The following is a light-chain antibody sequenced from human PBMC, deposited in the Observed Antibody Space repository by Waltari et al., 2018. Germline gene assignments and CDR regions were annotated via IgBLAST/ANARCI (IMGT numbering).Light chain of an antibody. CDR3: QTWGTGIHV. Sequence: QLVLTQSPSASASLGASVNLTCTLSSGHSTYAIAWHQQQAEKGPRFLMKVKSDGSHSKGDGIPARFSGSRSGAARYLTISSLQSEDEADYYCQTWGTGIHVFGTGTKVTVL. J-gene: IGLJ1*01. V-gene: IGLV4-69*01. CDR1: SGHSTYA. CDR2: VKSDGSH.